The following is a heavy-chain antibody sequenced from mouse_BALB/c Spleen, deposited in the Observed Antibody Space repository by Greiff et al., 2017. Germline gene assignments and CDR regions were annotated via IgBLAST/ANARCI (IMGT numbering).Heavy chain of an antibody. Sequence: EVQLQQSGPELVKPGASVKISCKASGYTFTDYNMHWVQQSHGKSLEWIGYIYPYNGGTGYNQKFKSKATLTVDNSSSTAYMELRSLTSEDSAVYYCARYYYGSSWYFDVWGAGTTVTVSS. CDR2: IYPYNGGT. CDR3: ARYYYGSSWYFDV. V-gene: IGHV1S29*02. CDR1: GYTFTDYN. J-gene: IGHJ1*01. D-gene: IGHD1-1*01.